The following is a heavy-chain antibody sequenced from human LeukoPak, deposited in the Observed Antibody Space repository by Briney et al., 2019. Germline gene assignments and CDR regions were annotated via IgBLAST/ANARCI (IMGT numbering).Heavy chain of an antibody. J-gene: IGHJ3*02. Sequence: SETLSLTCSVSGGSVSSYYWSWIRQPPGKGLEWIGYMYYTGSYTGSTNYNPSLKSRVTISKDMSKNQFSLRLTSVTAADTAVYYCARVGGAPLGAFDIWGQGTMVTVSS. CDR2: MYYTGSYTGST. CDR3: ARVGGAPLGAFDI. V-gene: IGHV4-59*02. CDR1: GGSVSSYY. D-gene: IGHD3-16*01.